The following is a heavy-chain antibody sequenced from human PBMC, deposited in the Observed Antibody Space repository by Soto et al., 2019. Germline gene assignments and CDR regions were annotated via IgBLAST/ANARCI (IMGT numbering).Heavy chain of an antibody. Sequence: EVQLLESGGGLVQPGGSLRLSCAASGFSLSTYDMIWVRQAPGKGLEWVSDIRGDGDSTYYADSVKGRFTISRDKANNTVCLQMNSLRGEDTAVYYCAREAPVAGTNYFDLWGQGTLVTVSS. CDR2: IRGDGDST. D-gene: IGHD6-19*01. CDR1: GFSLSTYD. CDR3: AREAPVAGTNYFDL. J-gene: IGHJ4*02. V-gene: IGHV3-23*01.